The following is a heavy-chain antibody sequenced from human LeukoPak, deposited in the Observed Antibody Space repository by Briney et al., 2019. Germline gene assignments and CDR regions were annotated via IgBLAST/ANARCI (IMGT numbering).Heavy chain of an antibody. J-gene: IGHJ4*02. CDR2: ISVSGGSS. D-gene: IGHD6-13*01. CDR3: AKVGSSWFRSYFDY. CDR1: GFTFSNYA. Sequence: GGSLRLSCAASGFTFSNYAMSWVRQAPGKGLEWVSAISVSGGSSYYADSVKGRFTISRDNSKNTLYLQMNSLRAEDTAVYYCAKVGSSWFRSYFDYWGQGTQVTVSS. V-gene: IGHV3-23*01.